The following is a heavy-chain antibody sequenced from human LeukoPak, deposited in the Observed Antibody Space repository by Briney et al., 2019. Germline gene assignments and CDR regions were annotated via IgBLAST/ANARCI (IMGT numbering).Heavy chain of an antibody. CDR2: ISSSSSYI. CDR1: GFTFSSYT. V-gene: IGHV3-21*01. CDR3: ARDPGGYSSGGELDV. J-gene: IGHJ6*04. Sequence: GGSPRLSCAASGFTFSSYTMNWVRRAPGKGLEWVSSISSSSSYIYYADSVKGRFTISRDNAKNSVYLQMNSLRVEDMAVYYCARDPGGYSSGGELDVWGKGTTVTVSS. D-gene: IGHD6-19*01.